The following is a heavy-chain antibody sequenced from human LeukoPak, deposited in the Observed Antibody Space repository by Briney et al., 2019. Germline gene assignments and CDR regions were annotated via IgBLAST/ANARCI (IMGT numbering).Heavy chain of an antibody. CDR1: GYSFTSYW. V-gene: IGHV5-51*01. D-gene: IGHD2-21*02. CDR3: ARRGYCGGDCYEFFDY. Sequence: GESLQISCKGSGYSFTSYWIGWVRQMPGKGLEWMGIIYPGDSDTRYSPSFQGQVTISADKSISTAYLQWSSLKASDTAMYYCARRGYCGGDCYEFFDYWGQGTLVTVSS. CDR2: IYPGDSDT. J-gene: IGHJ4*02.